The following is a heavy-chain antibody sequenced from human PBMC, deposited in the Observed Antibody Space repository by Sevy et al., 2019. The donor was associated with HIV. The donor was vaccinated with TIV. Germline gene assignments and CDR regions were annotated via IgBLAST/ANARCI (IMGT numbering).Heavy chain of an antibody. CDR2: MSYDGSNI. CDR1: GFNFSNYA. CDR3: ARDRDGYQQGVFDY. D-gene: IGHD2-21*01. J-gene: IGHJ4*02. V-gene: IGHV3-30-3*01. Sequence: GGSLRLSCVAPGFNFSNYAMHWVRQAPAKGLEWVAVMSYDGSNIYYADSVKGRFTISRDNSKNTLYLQMNSLRAEDTAVYYCARDRDGYQQGVFDYWGQGTLVTVSS.